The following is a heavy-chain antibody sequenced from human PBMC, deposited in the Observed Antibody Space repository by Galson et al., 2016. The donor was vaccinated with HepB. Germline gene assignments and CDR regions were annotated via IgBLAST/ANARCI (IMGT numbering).Heavy chain of an antibody. V-gene: IGHV3-33*01. CDR3: ARDGRSNNLGSGRSGMDV. D-gene: IGHD3-10*01. J-gene: IGHJ6*02. CDR1: GFTFSTYG. Sequence: SLRLSCAASGFTFSTYGMHWVRQAPGKGLEWVAFIWYDGSNKDYADSVKGRFTISRDNSKNTLDLQINSVRVEDTAVYYCARDGRSNNLGSGRSGMDVWGQGTTVTVSS. CDR2: IWYDGSNK.